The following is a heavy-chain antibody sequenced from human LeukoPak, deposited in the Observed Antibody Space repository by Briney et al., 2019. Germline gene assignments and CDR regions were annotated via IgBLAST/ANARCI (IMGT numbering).Heavy chain of an antibody. J-gene: IGHJ3*02. Sequence: PSETLSLTCAVYGASFNSYYWTWIRQSPGKGLEWIGEITHGGSTNYNPSLESRVTISVDTSKSQFSLKLNAVTAADTAVYYCARWVATIEHSFDIWGRGTVVTVSS. CDR2: ITHGGST. D-gene: IGHD5-12*01. CDR3: ARWVATIEHSFDI. V-gene: IGHV4-34*01. CDR1: GASFNSYY.